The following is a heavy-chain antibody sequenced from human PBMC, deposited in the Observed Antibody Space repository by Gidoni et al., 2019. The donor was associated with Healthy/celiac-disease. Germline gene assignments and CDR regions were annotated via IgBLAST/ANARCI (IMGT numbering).Heavy chain of an antibody. CDR3: ARVQQQLVAYYFDY. V-gene: IGHV3-7*03. CDR2: IKQDGSEK. Sequence: EVQLVESGGGLVQPGGSLRLSCAASGFTFSSYWMSWVRQAPGKGLEWVANIKQDGSEKYYVDSVKGRFTISRDNAKNSLYLQMNSLRAEDTAVYYCARVQQQLVAYYFDYWGQGTLVTVSS. CDR1: GFTFSSYW. D-gene: IGHD6-13*01. J-gene: IGHJ4*02.